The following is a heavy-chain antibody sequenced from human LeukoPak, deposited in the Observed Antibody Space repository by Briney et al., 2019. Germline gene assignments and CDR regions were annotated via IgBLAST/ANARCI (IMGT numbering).Heavy chain of an antibody. J-gene: IGHJ4*02. CDR3: ARDRGTGGVFDY. CDR1: GGTFSSYA. V-gene: IGHV1-69*01. Sequence: SVKVSCKASGGTFSSYAISWVRQAPGQGLEWMGGIIPIFGTANYAQKFQGRVTITADESTSTAYMELSSLRSEDTAVYYCARDRGTGGVFDYWGQGTLVTVSS. CDR2: IIPIFGTA. D-gene: IGHD1-14*01.